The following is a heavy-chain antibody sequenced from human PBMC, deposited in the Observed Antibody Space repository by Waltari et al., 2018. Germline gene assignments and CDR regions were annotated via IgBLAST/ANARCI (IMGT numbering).Heavy chain of an antibody. CDR1: GFIFSSSE. J-gene: IGHJ4*02. CDR3: TRDTTYYDGTASGKRGDY. V-gene: IGHV3-48*03. Sequence: EVQLVQSGGGLVQPGGSLRLSCAASGFIFSSSEMSWVRQTPGKGLEWVSYIDRSGTAIDYAASVGGRFNISRDNAKNSLYRQMNSLRAEDTAVYYCTRDTTYYDGTASGKRGDYWGQGTLVTVSS. D-gene: IGHD3-22*01. CDR2: IDRSGTAI.